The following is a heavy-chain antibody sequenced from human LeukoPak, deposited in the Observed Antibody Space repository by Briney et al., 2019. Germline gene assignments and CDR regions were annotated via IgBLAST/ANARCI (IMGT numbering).Heavy chain of an antibody. CDR3: ARRSILTGYYGDDAFDI. J-gene: IGHJ3*02. D-gene: IGHD3-9*01. V-gene: IGHV4-34*01. Sequence: SETLSLTCAVYGGSFSGYYWSWIRQPPGKGLEWIGEINHSGSTNYNPSLKSRVTISVDTSKNQFSLKLSSVTAADTAVYYCARRSILTGYYGDDAFDIWGQGTMVTVSS. CDR1: GGSFSGYY. CDR2: INHSGST.